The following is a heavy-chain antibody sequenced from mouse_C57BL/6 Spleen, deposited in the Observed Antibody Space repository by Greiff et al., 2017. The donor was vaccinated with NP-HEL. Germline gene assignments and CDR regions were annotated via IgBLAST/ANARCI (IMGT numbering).Heavy chain of an antibody. CDR1: GYTFTDYE. CDR3: TRPPYGNYVGAY. CDR2: IDPETGGT. V-gene: IGHV1-15*01. D-gene: IGHD2-1*01. Sequence: QVHVKQSGAELVRPGASVTLSCKASGYTFTDYEMHWVKQTPVHGLEWIGAIDPETGGTAYNQKFKGKAILTADKSSSTAYMELRSLTSEDSAVYYCTRPPYGNYVGAYWGQGTLVTVSA. J-gene: IGHJ3*01.